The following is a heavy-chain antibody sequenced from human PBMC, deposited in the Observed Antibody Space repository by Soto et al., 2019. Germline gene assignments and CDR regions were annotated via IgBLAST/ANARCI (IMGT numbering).Heavy chain of an antibody. CDR2: IIHIFGTA. Sequence: QVQLVQSGAEVKKPGSSVKVSCKASGGTFSSYAISWVRQAPGQGLEWMGGIIHIFGTANYAQKFQGRVTITADESTSTDYMELSSLRSEDTAVYYCASSGSYHHPLGWGQGTLVTVSS. J-gene: IGHJ4*02. D-gene: IGHD1-26*01. V-gene: IGHV1-69*01. CDR3: ASSGSYHHPLG. CDR1: GGTFSSYA.